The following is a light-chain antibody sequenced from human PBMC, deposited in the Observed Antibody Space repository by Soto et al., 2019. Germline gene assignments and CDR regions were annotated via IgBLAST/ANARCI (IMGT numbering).Light chain of an antibody. CDR3: SSYSISTAYL. V-gene: IGLV1-47*01. CDR2: RDG. J-gene: IGLJ1*01. CDR1: SSNIGSHY. Sequence: QSALTQPPSASGTPGQSLTISCAGSSSNIGSHYVYWYQHLPGTAPKLLIFRDGQRPSGVPDRFFGSKSGTSASLTISGLQAEDEADYFCSSYSISTAYLFGTGTKVTVL.